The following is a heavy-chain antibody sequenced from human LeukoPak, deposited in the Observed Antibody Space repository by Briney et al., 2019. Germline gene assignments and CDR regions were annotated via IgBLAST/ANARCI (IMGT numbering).Heavy chain of an antibody. CDR2: ISAHNGNT. CDR3: ARGLEWLTRRHTWFDP. CDR1: SYTFTNYA. J-gene: IGHJ5*02. V-gene: IGHV1-18*01. Sequence: RASVKVSYKASSYTFTNYAFTWVRQAPGQGLEWMGWISAHNGNTNYAQKLQGRVTMTTDTSTSTAYMELRSLRSDDTAVYYCARGLEWLTRRHTWFDPWGQGTLVTVSS. D-gene: IGHD3-3*01.